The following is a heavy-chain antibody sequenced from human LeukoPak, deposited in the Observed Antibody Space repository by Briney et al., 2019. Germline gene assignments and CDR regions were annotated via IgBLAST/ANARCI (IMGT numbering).Heavy chain of an antibody. CDR3: AKDYYGSGSPPIY. J-gene: IGHJ4*02. CDR2: IIPIFGTA. Sequence: ASVKVSCKASGGTFSSYAISWVRQAPGQGLEWMGGIIPIFGTANYAQKFQGRVTITADKSTSTAYMELSSLRSEDTAVYYCAKDYYGSGSPPIYWGQGTLVTVSS. D-gene: IGHD3-10*01. CDR1: GGTFSSYA. V-gene: IGHV1-69*06.